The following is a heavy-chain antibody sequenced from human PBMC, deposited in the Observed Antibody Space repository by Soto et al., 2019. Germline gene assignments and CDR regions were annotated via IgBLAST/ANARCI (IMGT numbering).Heavy chain of an antibody. CDR1: GFTFSSYA. CDR2: ISGNGGST. Sequence: QPGGSLRLSCAASGFTFSSYAMSWVRQAPGKGLEWVSAISGNGGSTYYADSVKGRFTISRDNSKNTLYLQMNSLRAEDTAVYYCAKDQYYDFWSGYYGGGFASQTLSLGFDYWGQGTLVTVSS. CDR3: AKDQYYDFWSGYYGGGFASQTLSLGFDY. J-gene: IGHJ4*02. D-gene: IGHD3-3*01. V-gene: IGHV3-23*01.